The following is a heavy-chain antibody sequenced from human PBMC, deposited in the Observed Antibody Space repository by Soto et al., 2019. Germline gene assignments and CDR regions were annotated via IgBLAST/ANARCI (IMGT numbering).Heavy chain of an antibody. CDR2: IYYSGTT. J-gene: IGHJ4*02. CDR3: ARMTFDDYFDY. V-gene: IGHV4-28*01. CDR1: GYSISSSNW. D-gene: IGHD2-21*02. Sequence: SETLSLTCAVSGYSISSSNWWGWIRQPPGKGLEWIGYIYYSGTTYYDPSLKSRVTMSVDTSKKQFSQKLTSVTAVDTAVYYCARMTFDDYFDYWGQGTLVTVSS.